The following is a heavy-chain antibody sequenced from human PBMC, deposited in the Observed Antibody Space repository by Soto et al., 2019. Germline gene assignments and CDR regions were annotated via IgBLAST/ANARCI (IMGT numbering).Heavy chain of an antibody. D-gene: IGHD5-12*01. J-gene: IGHJ5*02. CDR1: GGSISSGGYS. Sequence: SETLSLTCAVSGGSISSGGYSWSWIRQPPGKGLEWIGYIYHSGSTYYNPALKSRVTISVDRSKNQFSLKLSSVTAADTAVYYCARGGLEMATRSFDPWGQGTLVTVSS. CDR3: ARGGLEMATRSFDP. CDR2: IYHSGST. V-gene: IGHV4-30-2*01.